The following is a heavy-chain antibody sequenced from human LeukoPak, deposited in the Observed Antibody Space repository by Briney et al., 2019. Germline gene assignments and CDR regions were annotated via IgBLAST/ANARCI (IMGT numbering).Heavy chain of an antibody. V-gene: IGHV3-74*01. D-gene: IGHD1-26*01. J-gene: IGHJ4*02. CDR1: GFTFSSYW. CDR2: INSDGSST. CDR3: ARDPEATSYFDY. Sequence: GGSLRLSCAAPGFTFSSYWMHWVRQAPGKGLVWVSRINSDGSSTSYADSVKGRFTISRDNAKNTLYLQMNSLRAEDTAVYYCARDPEATSYFDYWGQGTLVTVPS.